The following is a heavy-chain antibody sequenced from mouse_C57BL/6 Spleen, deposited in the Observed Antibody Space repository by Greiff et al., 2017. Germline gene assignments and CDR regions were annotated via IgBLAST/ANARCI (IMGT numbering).Heavy chain of an antibody. CDR3: AREDYYGSSYNTMDY. CDR2: IYPRSGNT. Sequence: VHLVQPGAELVRPGASVKLSCKASGYTFTSYGISWVKQRTGQGLEWIGEIYPRSGNTYYNEKFKGKATLTADKSSSTAYMELRSLTSEDSAVYFCAREDYYGSSYNTMDYWGQGTSVTVSS. V-gene: IGHV1-81*01. J-gene: IGHJ4*01. CDR1: GYTFTSYG. D-gene: IGHD1-1*01.